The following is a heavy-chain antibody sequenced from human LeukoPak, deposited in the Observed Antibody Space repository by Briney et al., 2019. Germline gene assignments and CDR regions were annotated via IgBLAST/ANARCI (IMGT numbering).Heavy chain of an antibody. CDR3: ARDLRGSSSWYDY. D-gene: IGHD6-13*01. CDR2: IIPILGIT. J-gene: IGHJ4*02. V-gene: IGHV1-69*04. CDR1: EGTFNSYG. Sequence: SVKVSCKASEGTFNSYGISWVRQAPGQGLEWMGRIIPILGITNYAQKFQGRVTITADKSTDTAYMELSSLRSEDTAVFYCARDLRGSSSWYDYWGQGTLVTVSS.